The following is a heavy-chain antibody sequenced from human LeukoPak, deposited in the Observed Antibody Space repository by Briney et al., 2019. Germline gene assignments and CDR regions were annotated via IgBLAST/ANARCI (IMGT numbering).Heavy chain of an antibody. CDR2: INHSGST. CDR1: GGSFSGYY. D-gene: IGHD3-3*01. V-gene: IGHV4-34*01. J-gene: IGHJ3*02. Sequence: SETLSLTCAVYGGSFSGYYWSWIRQPPGKGLEWIGEINHSGSTNYNPSLKSRVTISVDTSKNQFSLKLSSVTAADTAVYYCARVPRAYHDFWSGYWPTDDAFDIWGQGTMVTVSS. CDR3: ARVPRAYHDFWSGYWPTDDAFDI.